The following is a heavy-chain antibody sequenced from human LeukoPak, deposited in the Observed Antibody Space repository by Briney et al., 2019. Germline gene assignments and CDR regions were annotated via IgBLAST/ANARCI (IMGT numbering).Heavy chain of an antibody. CDR2: IYTSGTT. Sequence: SETLSFTCSISGGSIGSSYFSWIRQPAGKGLEWIGRIYTSGTTIYNPSLESRVSMSIDTATNQFSLKVNSVTAADTAVYFCARGYGSGSYSTWGQGTLVSVSS. J-gene: IGHJ5*02. CDR3: ARGYGSGSYST. CDR1: GGSIGSSY. V-gene: IGHV4-4*07. D-gene: IGHD3-10*01.